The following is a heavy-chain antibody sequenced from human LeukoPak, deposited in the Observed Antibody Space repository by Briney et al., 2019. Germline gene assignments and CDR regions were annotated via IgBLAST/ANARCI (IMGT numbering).Heavy chain of an antibody. CDR1: GGSISSGSYY. CDR2: IYTSGST. D-gene: IGHD3-3*01. Sequence: SETLSLTCTVSGGSISSGSYYWSWIRQPAGKGLEWIGRIYTSGSTNYNPSLKSRVTISVDTSKNQFSLKLSSVTAADTAVYYCAGPGVEWLGYYYMDVWGKGTTVTVSS. V-gene: IGHV4-61*02. CDR3: AGPGVEWLGYYYMDV. J-gene: IGHJ6*03.